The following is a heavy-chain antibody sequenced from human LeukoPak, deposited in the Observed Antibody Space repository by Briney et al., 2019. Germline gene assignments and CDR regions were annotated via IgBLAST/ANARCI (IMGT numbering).Heavy chain of an antibody. V-gene: IGHV3-66*02. CDR3: ARGDDYGDPMDY. CDR1: GITVSSNY. Sequence: GGSLRLSCAASGITVSSNYMSWVRQAPGKGLEWVSVIYSGGSTYYADSVKGRFTISRDNSRNTLYLQMNSLRAEDTAVYYCARGDDYGDPMDYWGQGTLVTVSS. CDR2: IYSGGST. D-gene: IGHD4-17*01. J-gene: IGHJ4*02.